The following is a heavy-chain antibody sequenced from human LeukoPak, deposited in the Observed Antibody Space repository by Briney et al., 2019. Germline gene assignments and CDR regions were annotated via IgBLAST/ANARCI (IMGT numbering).Heavy chain of an antibody. Sequence: PGGSLRLSCAASGFTLSSYSMNWVRQAPGKGLEWVSSISSSSSYIYYADSVKGRFTISRDNAKNSLYLQMNSLRAEDTAVYYCARDKIDYYGSGSPTHFDYWGQGTLVIVSS. J-gene: IGHJ4*02. CDR3: ARDKIDYYGSGSPTHFDY. CDR1: GFTLSSYS. V-gene: IGHV3-21*01. D-gene: IGHD3-10*01. CDR2: ISSSSSYI.